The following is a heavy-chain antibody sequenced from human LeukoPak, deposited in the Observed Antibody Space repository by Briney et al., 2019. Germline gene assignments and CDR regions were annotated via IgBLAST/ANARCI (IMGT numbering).Heavy chain of an antibody. CDR2: IYYSGST. CDR1: GGSVSGDH. CDR3: ARRNDFGI. V-gene: IGHV4-59*08. J-gene: IGHJ3*02. Sequence: SETLSLTCTVSGGSVSGDHWNWIRQPPGKGLEWIGYIYYSGSTNYNPSLKSRVTISIDTSKNQFSLKLTSVTAADTAVYYCARRNDFGIWGQGTMVTVSS.